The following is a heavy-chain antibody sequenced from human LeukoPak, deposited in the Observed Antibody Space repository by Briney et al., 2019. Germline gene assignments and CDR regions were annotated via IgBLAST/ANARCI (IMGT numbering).Heavy chain of an antibody. CDR3: ATKEGLGSDTVTALFDF. CDR2: ISIDGDSA. CDR1: GFTFSSHA. Sequence: PGRSLRLSCAASGFTFSSHAMHWVRQAPGKGLEYVSTISIDGDSAFYASSVKGRFTISRDNSKNVLYLQMDGLRADDTAVYYCATKEGLGSDTVTALFDFWGQGTLVAVSS. J-gene: IGHJ4*02. D-gene: IGHD2-21*02. V-gene: IGHV3-64*01.